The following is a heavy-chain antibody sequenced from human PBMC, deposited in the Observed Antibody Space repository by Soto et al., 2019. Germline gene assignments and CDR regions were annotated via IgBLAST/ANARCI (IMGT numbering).Heavy chain of an antibody. J-gene: IGHJ5*02. Sequence: EVQLVESGGGLVRPGGSLRLSFVASGFTVSNNYMSWVRQAPGKGLEWVSFIYSGGNTYYADSVKGRFTLSRDKSKNTLYLQMTSLRAEDTAVYYCTRRPGSWGQGTLVTVS. V-gene: IGHV3-66*01. CDR1: GFTVSNNY. CDR2: IYSGGNT. D-gene: IGHD7-27*01. CDR3: TRRPGS.